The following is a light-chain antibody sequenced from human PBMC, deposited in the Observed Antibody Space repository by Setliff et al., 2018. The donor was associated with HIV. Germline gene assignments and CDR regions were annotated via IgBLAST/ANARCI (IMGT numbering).Light chain of an antibody. CDR2: EVS. CDR3: SSCRSGNTLV. Sequence: QSVLTQPASVSGSPGQSITISCTGTSSDVGGYKYVYWYQQHPGKAPKLMIYEVSNRPSGISNRFSGSKSGNTASLTISGLQAEDGADYYCSSCRSGNTLVFGTGTKVTVL. CDR1: SSDVGGYKY. V-gene: IGLV2-14*01. J-gene: IGLJ1*01.